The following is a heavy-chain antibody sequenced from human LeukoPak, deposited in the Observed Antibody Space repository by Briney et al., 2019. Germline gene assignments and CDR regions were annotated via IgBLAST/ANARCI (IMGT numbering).Heavy chain of an antibody. CDR1: GFTVSSNY. Sequence: GGSLRLSCAASGFTVSSNYMSWVRQAPGKGLEWVSVIYSGGSTNYADSVKGRFTISGDNSKNTLYLQMNSLRAEDTAVYYCARACGGDCYSRDDAFDIWGQGTMVTVSS. CDR2: IYSGGST. V-gene: IGHV3-53*01. J-gene: IGHJ3*02. CDR3: ARACGGDCYSRDDAFDI. D-gene: IGHD2-21*02.